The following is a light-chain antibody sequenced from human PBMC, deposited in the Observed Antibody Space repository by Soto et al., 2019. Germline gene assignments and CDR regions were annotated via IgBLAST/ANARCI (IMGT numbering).Light chain of an antibody. CDR2: DAS. Sequence: EIVLTQSPDTLSLSPGERATLSCRASQSVDSNYLAWYQQKPGQAPRVLIYDASIRATGIPDRFSGSGSGTEFTLTISRLEPEDSAVYYCQQYDSSPLTFGGGTKVQIK. CDR1: QSVDSNY. CDR3: QQYDSSPLT. V-gene: IGKV3-20*01. J-gene: IGKJ4*01.